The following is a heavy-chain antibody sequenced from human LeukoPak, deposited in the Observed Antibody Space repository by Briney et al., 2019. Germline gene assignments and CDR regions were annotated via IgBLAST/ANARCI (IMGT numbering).Heavy chain of an antibody. CDR1: EFSVGSNY. J-gene: IGHJ4*02. CDR3: STIDY. CDR2: IYSTGST. Sequence: SGGSLRLSCAASEFSVGSNYMTWVRQAPGKGLEWVSVIYSTGSTYYADPVKGRFTISRDNSKNTLYLQMNSLRAEDTAVYYCSTIDYWGQGTLVTVSS. V-gene: IGHV3-66*01.